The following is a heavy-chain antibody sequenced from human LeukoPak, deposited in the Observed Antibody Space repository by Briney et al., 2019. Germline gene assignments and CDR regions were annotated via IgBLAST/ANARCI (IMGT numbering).Heavy chain of an antibody. D-gene: IGHD4-17*01. CDR2: INSDGSST. CDR3: AREDYGDYFDY. J-gene: IGHJ4*02. CDR1: GFTFSSYW. Sequence: GGSLRLSCAASGFTFSSYWMHWFRQAPGKGLLWVSRINSDGSSTSYADSVKGRFTISRDNAKNTLYLQMNSLRAEDTAVYYCAREDYGDYFDYWGQGTLVTVSS. V-gene: IGHV3-74*01.